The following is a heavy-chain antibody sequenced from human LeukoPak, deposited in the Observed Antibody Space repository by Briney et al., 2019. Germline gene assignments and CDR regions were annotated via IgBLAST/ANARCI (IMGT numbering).Heavy chain of an antibody. V-gene: IGHV4-61*01. CDR1: GGSISSSSYY. CDR3: ARAPPRDYYGSGSYDY. J-gene: IGHJ4*02. Sequence: PSETLSLTCTVSGGSISSSSYYWSWIRQPPGKGLEWIGYIYYSGSTNYNPSLKSRVTISVDTSKNQFSLKLSSVTAADTAVYYCARAPPRDYYGSGSYDYWGQGTLVTVSS. D-gene: IGHD3-10*01. CDR2: IYYSGST.